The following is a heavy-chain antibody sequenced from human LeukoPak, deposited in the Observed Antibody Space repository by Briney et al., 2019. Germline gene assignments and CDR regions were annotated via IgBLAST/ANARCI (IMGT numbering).Heavy chain of an antibody. D-gene: IGHD2-2*01. J-gene: IGHJ4*02. Sequence: PSQTLSLTCTVSGGSISSGDYDWSWIRQAPGKGLEWIGYIYYSGSSYYNPSLKSRVTISVDTSKNQFSLKMSSVTAADTAVYYCARDISIPTENIVVVPAASLEWGQGTLVTLSS. CDR1: GGSISSGDYD. CDR3: ARDISIPTENIVVVPAASLE. CDR2: IYYSGSS. V-gene: IGHV4-30-4*08.